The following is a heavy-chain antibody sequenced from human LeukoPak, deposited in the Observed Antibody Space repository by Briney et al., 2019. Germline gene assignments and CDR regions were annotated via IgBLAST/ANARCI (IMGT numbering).Heavy chain of an antibody. CDR2: ISSSGGTI. Sequence: GGSLRLPCAASGFTFSDYYTSWIRQAPGKGLEWVSYISSSGGTIYYADSVKGRFTISRDNAKNTLYLQMNSLRAEDTAVYYCAKDQTTMIVVVIHYFDYWGQGTLVTVSS. V-gene: IGHV3-11*01. J-gene: IGHJ4*02. D-gene: IGHD3-22*01. CDR3: AKDQTTMIVVVIHYFDY. CDR1: GFTFSDYY.